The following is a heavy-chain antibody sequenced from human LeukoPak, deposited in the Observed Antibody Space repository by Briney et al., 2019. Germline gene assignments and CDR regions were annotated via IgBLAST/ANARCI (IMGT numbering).Heavy chain of an antibody. J-gene: IGHJ4*02. Sequence: PGGSLRLSCVASGFTFSSYNMHWVRQAPGKGLEWVAVISKDKSFEYYGDSVKGRFTISRDNSKNTLYLQMNSLRAEDTAVYYCAKSRSGSYWNYFDYWGQGTLVTVSS. CDR3: AKSRSGSYWNYFDY. CDR1: GFTFSSYN. D-gene: IGHD1-26*01. CDR2: ISKDKSFE. V-gene: IGHV3-30*18.